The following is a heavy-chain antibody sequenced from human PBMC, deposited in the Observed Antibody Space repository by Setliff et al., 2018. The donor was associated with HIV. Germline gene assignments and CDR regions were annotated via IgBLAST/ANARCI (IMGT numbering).Heavy chain of an antibody. Sequence: ETLSLTCAVYGGSFSGYYWSWIRQPPGKGLEWIGEINHDRTTNHNPSLKSRVTISVDTSKNQFSLTLNSVTAADTAVYYCARGSRQLTIFGVVFKTNYYFMDVWGKGTAVTVSS. CDR3: ARGSRQLTIFGVVFKTNYYFMDV. D-gene: IGHD3-3*01. V-gene: IGHV4-34*01. CDR1: GGSFSGYY. CDR2: INHDRTT. J-gene: IGHJ6*03.